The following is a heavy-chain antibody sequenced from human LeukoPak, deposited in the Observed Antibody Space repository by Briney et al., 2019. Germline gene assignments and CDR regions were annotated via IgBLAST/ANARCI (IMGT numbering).Heavy chain of an antibody. V-gene: IGHV3-74*01. J-gene: IGHJ4*02. D-gene: IGHD5-18*01. Sequence: PGGSLRLSCAASGYTFSSYWRHWVRQAPGKGLVWVSRINSDGSSTSYADSVKGRFTMSRDNAKNTLYLQMNSLRAEDTAVYYCAIDVDTATDLDYWGQGTLVTVSS. CDR1: GYTFSSYW. CDR3: AIDVDTATDLDY. CDR2: INSDGSST.